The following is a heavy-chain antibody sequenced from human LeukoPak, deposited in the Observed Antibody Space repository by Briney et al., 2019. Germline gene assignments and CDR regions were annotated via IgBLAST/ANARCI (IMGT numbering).Heavy chain of an antibody. CDR1: GFTFGSYG. CDR3: AKGVGVVRAYYGSGSFFDY. J-gene: IGHJ4*02. CDR2: IRYDGSNK. Sequence: PGGSLRLSCAASGFTFGSYGMHWVRQAPGKGLEWVAFIRYDGSNKYYADSVKGRFTISRDNSKNTMYLQMNSLRAEDTAVYYCAKGVGVVRAYYGSGSFFDYWGQGTLVTVSS. D-gene: IGHD3-10*01. V-gene: IGHV3-30*02.